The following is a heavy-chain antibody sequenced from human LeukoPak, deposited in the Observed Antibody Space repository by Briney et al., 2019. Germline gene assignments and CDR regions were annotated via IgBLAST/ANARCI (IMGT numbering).Heavy chain of an antibody. CDR2: IYYSGST. Sequence: SETLSLTCTVSGDSISSSSYYWGWIRQPPGKGLEWIGSIYYSGSTYYNPSLKSRVTISVDTSKNQFSLKLSSVTAADTAVYYCARQPPHYYYYMDVWGKGATVTVSS. J-gene: IGHJ6*03. V-gene: IGHV4-39*01. CDR1: GDSISSSSYY. CDR3: ARQPPHYYYYMDV.